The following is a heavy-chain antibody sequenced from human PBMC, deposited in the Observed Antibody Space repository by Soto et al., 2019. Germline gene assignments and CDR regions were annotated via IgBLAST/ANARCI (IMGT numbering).Heavy chain of an antibody. J-gene: IGHJ4*02. CDR1: GGSISSYY. D-gene: IGHD3-16*01. CDR3: ARERGTVGDFDY. V-gene: IGHV4-59*01. Sequence: QVQLQESGPGLVKPSETLSLTCTVSGGSISSYYWSWIRQPPGKGLEWIGYIYYSGSTNYNPSLKRRVTISVDTSKTQYSLQLSSVTAAGTAVYYCARERGTVGDFDYWGQGTLVTVSS. CDR2: IYYSGST.